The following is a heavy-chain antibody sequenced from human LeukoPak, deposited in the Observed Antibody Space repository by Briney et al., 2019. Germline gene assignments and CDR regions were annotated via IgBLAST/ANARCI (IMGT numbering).Heavy chain of an antibody. D-gene: IGHD5-24*01. Sequence: ASVKVSCKASGGTFSSYAISWVQQAPGQGLEWMGGIIPIFGTANYAQKFQGRVTITADESTSTAYMELSSLRSEDTAVYYCARDPGRAGYNFDYWGQGTLVTVSS. J-gene: IGHJ4*02. V-gene: IGHV1-69*13. CDR2: IIPIFGTA. CDR3: ARDPGRAGYNFDY. CDR1: GGTFSSYA.